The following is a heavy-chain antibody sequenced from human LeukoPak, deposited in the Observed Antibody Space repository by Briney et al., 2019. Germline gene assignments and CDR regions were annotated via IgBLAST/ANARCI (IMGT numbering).Heavy chain of an antibody. J-gene: IGHJ3*02. Sequence: GGSLRLSCAASGFTFSSYAMSWVRQAPGKGLEWVSAISGSGGSTYYADSVKGRFTISRDNSKNALYLQMNSLRAEDTAVYYCAKVLMGDYGDYHDAFDIWGQGTMVTVSS. CDR2: ISGSGGST. V-gene: IGHV3-23*01. CDR1: GFTFSSYA. D-gene: IGHD4-17*01. CDR3: AKVLMGDYGDYHDAFDI.